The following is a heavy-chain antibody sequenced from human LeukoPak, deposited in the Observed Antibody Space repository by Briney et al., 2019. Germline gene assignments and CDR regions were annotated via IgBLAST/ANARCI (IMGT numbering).Heavy chain of an antibody. J-gene: IGHJ4*02. Sequence: SVKVSCKASGGTFSSYAISWVRQAPGQGLEWMRRIIPIFGTANYAQKFQGRVTITTDESTSTAYMELSSLRSEDTAVYYCARSSRIVATILYYFDYWGQGTLVTVSS. CDR2: IIPIFGTA. CDR3: ARSSRIVATILYYFDY. V-gene: IGHV1-69*05. CDR1: GGTFSSYA. D-gene: IGHD5-12*01.